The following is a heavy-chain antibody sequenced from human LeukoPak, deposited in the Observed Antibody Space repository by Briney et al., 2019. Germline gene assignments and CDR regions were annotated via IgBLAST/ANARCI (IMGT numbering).Heavy chain of an antibody. CDR2: ISNSGDST. CDR1: GFTFSSYT. D-gene: IGHD3-22*01. J-gene: IGHJ4*02. V-gene: IGHV3-23*01. CDR3: AKRRPYYDSSGYLDY. Sequence: GGSLRLSCAASGFTFSSYTMHWIRQAPGKGLEWVSGISNSGDSTYYADSVKGRFTISRDNSKNTLYLQMNTLRAEDTAVYYCAKRRPYYDSSGYLDYWGQGTLVTVSS.